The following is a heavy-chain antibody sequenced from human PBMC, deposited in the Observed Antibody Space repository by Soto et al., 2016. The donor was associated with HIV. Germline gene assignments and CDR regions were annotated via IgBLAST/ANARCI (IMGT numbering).Heavy chain of an antibody. D-gene: IGHD5-18*01. V-gene: IGHV3-53*02. CDR1: GFTVSSNY. Sequence: EVQLVETGGGLIQPGGSLRLSCAASGFTVSSNYMSWVRQAPGKGLEWVSVIYSGGSTYYADSVKGRFTISRDNSKNTLYLQMNSLRAEDTAVYYCARASPDTAMVPFNYGMDVWGQGTTVTVSS. CDR2: IYSGGST. CDR3: ARASPDTAMVPFNYGMDV. J-gene: IGHJ6*02.